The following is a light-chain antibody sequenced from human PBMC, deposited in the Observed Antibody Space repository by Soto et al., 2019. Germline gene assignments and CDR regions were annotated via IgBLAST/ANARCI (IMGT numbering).Light chain of an antibody. V-gene: IGKV3-20*01. Sequence: EIVLTQSPGTLSLSAGERATLSCRASQSVSSNYLAWYQQKPGQPPRLLISGASSSATGIPDRFIGSGSGTDFTLTISSLEPEDFAVYYCQHYGRSPPSWTFGQGTKVEIK. J-gene: IGKJ1*01. CDR2: GAS. CDR3: QHYGRSPPSWT. CDR1: QSVSSNY.